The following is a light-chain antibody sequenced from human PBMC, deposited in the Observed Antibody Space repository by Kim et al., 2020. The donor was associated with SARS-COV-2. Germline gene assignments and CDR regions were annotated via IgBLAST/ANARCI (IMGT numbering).Light chain of an antibody. CDR1: AVPKQY. Sequence: PGQTARITCSGDAVPKQYAYWFQQKPGQAPVVVIYEDTERPSGIPERFSGSTSGTTVTLTISGVQAEDEADYYCQSADSSDTFWVFGGGTKLTVL. CDR3: QSADSSDTFWV. V-gene: IGLV3-25*03. CDR2: EDT. J-gene: IGLJ3*02.